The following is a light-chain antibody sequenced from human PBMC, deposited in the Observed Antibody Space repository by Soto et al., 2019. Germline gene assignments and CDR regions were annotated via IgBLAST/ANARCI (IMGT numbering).Light chain of an antibody. CDR1: TGDVTSGHY. J-gene: IGLJ2*01. Sequence: QAVVTQEPSLTVSPGGTVTLTCGSSTGDVTSGHYPYWFQQKPGQAPRTLIYDTNNKHSWTPARFSGSLLGGQAALTLSGAHPEDEAEYYCLLSHSGARVFGGGTKLTVL. V-gene: IGLV7-46*01. CDR2: DTN. CDR3: LLSHSGARV.